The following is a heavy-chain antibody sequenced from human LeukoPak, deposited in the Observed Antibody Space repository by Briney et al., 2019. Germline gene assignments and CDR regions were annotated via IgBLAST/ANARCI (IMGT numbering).Heavy chain of an antibody. D-gene: IGHD5-12*01. CDR1: GYTFTSYA. J-gene: IGHJ3*02. CDR3: AREAGDIVATIARAFDI. V-gene: IGHV7-4-1*02. CDR2: INTNTGNP. Sequence: GASVKVSCKASGYTFTSYAMNWVRQAPGQGLEWMGWINTNTGNPTYAQGFTGRFVFSLDTSVSTAYLQSSSLKAEDTAVYYCAREAGDIVATIARAFDIWGQGTMVTVSS.